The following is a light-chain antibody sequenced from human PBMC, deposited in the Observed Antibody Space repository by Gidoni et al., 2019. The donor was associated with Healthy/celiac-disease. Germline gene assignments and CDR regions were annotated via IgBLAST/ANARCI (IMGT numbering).Light chain of an antibody. CDR2: GAS. Sequence: DMVLTQSPGTLSLSPGERATLSCRASQSVSSSYLAWYQQKPGQAPRLLLYGASSRATGSPDRFSGSGSGTDFTLTISRLEPEDFAVYYCQQEGSSPLTFGGGTKVEIK. CDR1: QSVSSSY. V-gene: IGKV3-20*01. J-gene: IGKJ4*01. CDR3: QQEGSSPLT.